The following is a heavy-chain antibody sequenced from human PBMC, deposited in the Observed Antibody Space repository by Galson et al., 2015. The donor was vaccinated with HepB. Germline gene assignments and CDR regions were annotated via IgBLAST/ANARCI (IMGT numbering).Heavy chain of an antibody. CDR2: IKQDGSEK. CDR1: GFTFSSYW. D-gene: IGHD2-2*01. CDR3: ARCRCSSTSCSPHGYNWFDP. Sequence: SLRLSCAASGFTFSSYWMSWVRQAPGKGLEWVANIKQDGSEKYYVDSVKGRFAISRDNAKNSLYLQMNSLRAEDTAVYYCARCRCSSTSCSPHGYNWFDPWGQGTLVTVSS. J-gene: IGHJ5*02. V-gene: IGHV3-7*03.